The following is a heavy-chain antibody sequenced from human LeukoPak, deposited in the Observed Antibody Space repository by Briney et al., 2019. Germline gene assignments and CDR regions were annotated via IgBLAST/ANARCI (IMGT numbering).Heavy chain of an antibody. CDR3: ARKGMTTGTFDP. J-gene: IGHJ5*02. Sequence: GGSLRLSCAASGFTFSSHWMHWVRHAPGKGLVWVSRINSDGSSTSYADSVKGRFTISRDNAKNTLYLQMNSLRAEDTAVYYCARKGMTTGTFDPWGQGTLDTVSS. D-gene: IGHD4-11*01. CDR2: INSDGSST. V-gene: IGHV3-74*01. CDR1: GFTFSSHW.